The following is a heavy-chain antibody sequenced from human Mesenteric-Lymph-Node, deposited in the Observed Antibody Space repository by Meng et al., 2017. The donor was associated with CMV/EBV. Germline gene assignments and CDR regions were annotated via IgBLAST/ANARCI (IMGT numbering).Heavy chain of an antibody. CDR2: ISWDGGST. CDR1: GFTFSNYA. Sequence: GESLKISCAASGFTFSNYAMSWVRQAPGKGLEWVSLISWDGGSTYYVDSVKGRFTISRDNSKNSLYLQMNSLRTEDTALYYCAKALNFDFWSGYKYAFDIWGQGTMVTVSS. CDR3: AKALNFDFWSGYKYAFDI. D-gene: IGHD3-3*01. V-gene: IGHV3-43*01. J-gene: IGHJ3*02.